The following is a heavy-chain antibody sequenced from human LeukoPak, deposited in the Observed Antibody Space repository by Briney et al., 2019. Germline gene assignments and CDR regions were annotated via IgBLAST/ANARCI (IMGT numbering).Heavy chain of an antibody. J-gene: IGHJ4*02. D-gene: IGHD3-16*01. CDR3: AKEDRRGRHFDY. CDR2: INRNSGTI. V-gene: IGHV3-9*01. CDR1: GFTFDDYA. Sequence: PGGSLRLSCAASGFTFDDYAMHWVRQAPGKGLEWVSSINRNSGTIGYADSVKGRFTISRDNAKNSLYLQMNSLRAEDTALYYCAKEDRRGRHFDYWGQGTLVTVSS.